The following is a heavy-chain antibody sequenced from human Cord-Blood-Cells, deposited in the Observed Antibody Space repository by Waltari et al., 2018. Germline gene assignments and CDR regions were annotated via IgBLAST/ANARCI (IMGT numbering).Heavy chain of an antibody. D-gene: IGHD6-13*01. CDR3: AKDVSAAGIYYFDY. CDR1: GFTFDDYA. J-gene: IGHJ4*02. CDR2: ISWNSGSI. V-gene: IGHV3-9*01. Sequence: EVQLVESGGGLVQPGRSLRLSCAASGFTFDDYAMHWVRQAPGKGLEWVSGISWNSGSIGYADSGKGRFTISRDNAKNSLYLQMNSLRAEDTALYYCAKDVSAAGIYYFDYWGQGTLVTVSS.